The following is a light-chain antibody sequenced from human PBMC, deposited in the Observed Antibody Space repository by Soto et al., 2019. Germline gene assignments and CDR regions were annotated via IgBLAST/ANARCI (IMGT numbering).Light chain of an antibody. Sequence: IVMTQSPAILSVSPGYVATLAFRANQSISSNLAWYQQKPGQAPRLLIYGAATRATGIPARFSGSGSGTDFTLTINSLQSEDFAVYYCQMYNNWVGTFGGGTKVDI. CDR3: QMYNNWVGT. J-gene: IGKJ4*01. CDR2: GAA. CDR1: QSISSN. V-gene: IGKV3-15*01.